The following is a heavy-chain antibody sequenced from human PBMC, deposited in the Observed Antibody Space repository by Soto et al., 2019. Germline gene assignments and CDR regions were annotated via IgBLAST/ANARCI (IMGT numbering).Heavy chain of an antibody. CDR2: ITAGNGNT. CDR3: ARRIVVVTALDY. D-gene: IGHD2-21*02. CDR1: GYTFTSYA. Sequence: QVQLVQSGAEEKKPGASVKVSCKASGYTFTSYAMHWVRQAPGQRLEWKGWITAGNGNTKYSQKFHGRVTIPRDTSASTAQMELSSLRSEDTAVYYCARRIVVVTALDYWGQGTLVTVSS. J-gene: IGHJ4*02. V-gene: IGHV1-3*05.